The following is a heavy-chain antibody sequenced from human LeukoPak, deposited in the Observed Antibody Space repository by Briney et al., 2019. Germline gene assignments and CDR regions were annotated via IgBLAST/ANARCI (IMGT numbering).Heavy chain of an antibody. Sequence: PGGSLRLSCAASGFTFSSYSMNWVRQAPGKGLEWFSSISSSSSYIYYADSVKGRFTISRDNAKNSLYLQMNSLRAEDTAVYYCARRYYYDSSGSDDAFDIWGQGTMVTVSS. CDR2: ISSSSSYI. CDR3: ARRYYYDSSGSDDAFDI. D-gene: IGHD3-22*01. J-gene: IGHJ3*02. CDR1: GFTFSSYS. V-gene: IGHV3-21*01.